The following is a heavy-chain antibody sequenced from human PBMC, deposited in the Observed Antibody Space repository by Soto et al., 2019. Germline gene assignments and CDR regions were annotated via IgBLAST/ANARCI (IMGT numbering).Heavy chain of an antibody. Sequence: ASVKVSCKASGYTFTGYYMHWVRQAPGQGLEWMGWINPNSGGTNYAQKFQGWVTMTRDTSISTSYMELSRLSSDDTAVYYCARDRRYCSSTSCYFNWFDPWGQGTLVTVSS. CDR1: GYTFTGYY. V-gene: IGHV1-2*04. CDR2: INPNSGGT. CDR3: ARDRRYCSSTSCYFNWFDP. J-gene: IGHJ5*02. D-gene: IGHD2-2*01.